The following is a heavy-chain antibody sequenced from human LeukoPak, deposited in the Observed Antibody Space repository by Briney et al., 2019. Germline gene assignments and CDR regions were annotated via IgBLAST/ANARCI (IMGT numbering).Heavy chain of an antibody. CDR3: AKSGYDSSGYYYLDY. CDR1: GFTFSSYA. V-gene: IGHV3-23*01. D-gene: IGHD3-22*01. Sequence: GGSLRLSYAASGFTFSSYAMSWVRQAPGKGLEWVSAISGSGGSTYYADSVKGRFTISRDNSKNTLYLQMNSLRAEDTAVYYCAKSGYDSSGYYYLDYWGQGTLVTVSS. J-gene: IGHJ4*02. CDR2: ISGSGGST.